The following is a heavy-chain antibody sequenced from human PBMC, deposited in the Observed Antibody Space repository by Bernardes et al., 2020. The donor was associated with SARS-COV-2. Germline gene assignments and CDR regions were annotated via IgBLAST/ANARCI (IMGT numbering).Heavy chain of an antibody. Sequence: GGSLRLSCAASGFTFSSYSMNWVRQAPGKGLEWVSSISSSSSYIYYADSVKGRFTISRDNAKNSLYLQMNSLRAEDTAVYYCARDPTTYGDYFPDYYYGMDVWGQGTTVTVSS. D-gene: IGHD4-17*01. CDR2: ISSSSSYI. CDR1: GFTFSSYS. J-gene: IGHJ6*02. V-gene: IGHV3-21*01. CDR3: ARDPTTYGDYFPDYYYGMDV.